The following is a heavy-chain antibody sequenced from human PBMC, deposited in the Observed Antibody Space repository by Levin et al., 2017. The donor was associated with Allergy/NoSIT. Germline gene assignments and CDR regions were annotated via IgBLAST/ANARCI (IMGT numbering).Heavy chain of an antibody. Sequence: GGSLRLSCAVSGFTFSPYAMTWVRQAPGKGLEWVSTISASADSTYYADSVKGRFTLSRDNSKNTLHLHMNTLRAEDTAVYYCAKAYCNGAACSHFDHWGRGTLVTVSS. V-gene: IGHV3-23*01. CDR3: AKAYCNGAACSHFDH. D-gene: IGHD2-15*01. CDR1: GFTFSPYA. J-gene: IGHJ4*02. CDR2: ISASADST.